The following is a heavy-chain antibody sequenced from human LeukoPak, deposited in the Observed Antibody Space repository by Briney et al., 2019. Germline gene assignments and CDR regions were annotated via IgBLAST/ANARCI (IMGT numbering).Heavy chain of an antibody. CDR2: VIPIFGTA. V-gene: IGHV1-69*01. Sequence: ASVKVSCKASGGTFSSYAISWVRQAPGQGLEWMGGVIPIFGTANYAQKFQGTVTITGDESTSTAYMELSSLRSEDTAVYYCARPRTIFGVYYFDYWGQGTLVTVSS. D-gene: IGHD3-3*01. CDR3: ARPRTIFGVYYFDY. J-gene: IGHJ4*02. CDR1: GGTFSSYA.